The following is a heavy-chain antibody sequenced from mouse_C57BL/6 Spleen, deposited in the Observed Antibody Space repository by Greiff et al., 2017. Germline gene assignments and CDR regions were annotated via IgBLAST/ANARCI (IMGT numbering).Heavy chain of an antibody. CDR3: TRPYDYNYFDY. Sequence: QVQLKQSGAELVRPGASVTLSCKASGYTFTDYEMHWVKQTPVHGLEWIGAIDPETGGTAYNQKFKGKAILTADKSSSTAYMELRSLTSEDSAVYYCTRPYDYNYFDYWGQGTTLTVSS. J-gene: IGHJ2*01. CDR1: GYTFTDYE. V-gene: IGHV1-15*01. CDR2: IDPETGGT. D-gene: IGHD2-4*01.